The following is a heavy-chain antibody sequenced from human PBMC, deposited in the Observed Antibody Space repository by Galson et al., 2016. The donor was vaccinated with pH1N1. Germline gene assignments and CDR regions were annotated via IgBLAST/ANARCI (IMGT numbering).Heavy chain of an antibody. Sequence: PALVKPTQTLTLTYTFSGFSLSTSGVGVGWIRQPPGKALEWLALIYWNDDKRYSPSLKSRLTITKDTSKNHVVLTMTNMDPVDTATYYCAHSLYGDYVGWFDPWGKGTLVTVSS. J-gene: IGHJ5*02. D-gene: IGHD4-17*01. CDR2: IYWNDDK. CDR3: AHSLYGDYVGWFDP. V-gene: IGHV2-5*01. CDR1: GFSLSTSGVG.